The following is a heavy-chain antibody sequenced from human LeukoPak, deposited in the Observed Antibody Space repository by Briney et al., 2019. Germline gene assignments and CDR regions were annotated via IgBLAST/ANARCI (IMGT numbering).Heavy chain of an antibody. CDR1: GGSFSGYY. Sequence: SETLSLTCAVYGGSFSGYYWSWIRQPPGKGLEWIGEINHSGSTNYNPSLKSRVTISIDTSKNQFSLKLSSVTAADTAVYYCARVKDHYFDYWGQGTLVTVSS. CDR2: INHSGST. CDR3: ARVKDHYFDY. V-gene: IGHV4-34*01. J-gene: IGHJ4*02.